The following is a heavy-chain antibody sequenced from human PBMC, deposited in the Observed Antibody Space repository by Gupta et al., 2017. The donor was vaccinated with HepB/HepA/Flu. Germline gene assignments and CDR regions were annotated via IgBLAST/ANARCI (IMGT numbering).Heavy chain of an antibody. Sequence: QVQVVQSGAEVKKPGASVKVSCKTSGYTFSSYGISWVRQAPGQGLEWMGWINTYNGNTKYAQKVQGRVTMTTDTSTRIAYRELRSLRSDDTAVYYCARDLSYSSGWFLDYWGQGTLVTVSS. D-gene: IGHD6-19*01. J-gene: IGHJ4*02. CDR3: ARDLSYSSGWFLDY. V-gene: IGHV1-18*01. CDR2: INTYNGNT. CDR1: GYTFSSYG.